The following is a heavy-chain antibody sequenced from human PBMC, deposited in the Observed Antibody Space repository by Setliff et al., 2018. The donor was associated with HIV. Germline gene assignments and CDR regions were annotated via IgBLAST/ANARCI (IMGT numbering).Heavy chain of an antibody. CDR1: GGTFSSYA. V-gene: IGHV1-69*13. J-gene: IGHJ4*02. CDR2: IIPVFGTT. CDR3: ARGGVYYYDSSGWSMDY. D-gene: IGHD3-22*01. Sequence: SVKVSCKAAGGTFSSYAISWVRQAPGQGLDWRGGIIPVFGTTNYAQKFQGRVTITEDESTSTAYMELSSLRSEDTAVYYCARGGVYYYDSSGWSMDYWGQGTLVTVSS.